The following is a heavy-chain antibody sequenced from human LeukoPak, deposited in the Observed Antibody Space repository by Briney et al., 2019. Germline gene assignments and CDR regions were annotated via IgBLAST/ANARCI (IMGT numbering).Heavy chain of an antibody. CDR2: IWYDGSNK. J-gene: IGHJ3*02. Sequence: GGSLRLSCAASGFTFSSYGMHWVRQAPGKGLEWVAVIWYDGSNKYYEDSVKGRFTISRHNSKNTLYLQMNSLRAEDTAVYYCARGSYDSSGYYSRAFDIWGQGTMVTVSS. CDR1: GFTFSSYG. CDR3: ARGSYDSSGYYSRAFDI. V-gene: IGHV3-33*01. D-gene: IGHD3-22*01.